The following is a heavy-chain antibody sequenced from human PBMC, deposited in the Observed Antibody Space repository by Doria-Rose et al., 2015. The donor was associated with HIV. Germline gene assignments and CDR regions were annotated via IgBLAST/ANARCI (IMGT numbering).Heavy chain of an antibody. V-gene: IGHV3-21*01. Sequence: VQLVESGGGLVRPGGSLRLSCATSGFTFSSHRINWVRQAPGKGLELVSAISSTSAYISYADSVMSRFTISRDNASNSLYLQMDSLRAEDTAIYYCATGVTLDYWGQGTLVTVSS. J-gene: IGHJ4*02. CDR2: ISSTSAYI. CDR3: ATGVTLDY. CDR1: GFTFSSHR. D-gene: IGHD3-10*01.